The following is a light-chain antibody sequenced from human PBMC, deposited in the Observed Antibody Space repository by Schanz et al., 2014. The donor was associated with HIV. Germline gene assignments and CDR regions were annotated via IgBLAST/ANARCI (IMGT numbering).Light chain of an antibody. V-gene: IGKV3-20*01. Sequence: EIVLTQSPGTLSLSPGERATLSCRASQSVSSSYLAWYQQKPGQAPRLLIYGASSRATDIPDRFSGSGSGTDFTLTINSLDPEDSAVYYCKQYATTPLTFGQGTRLEIK. CDR3: KQYATTPLT. CDR1: QSVSSSY. J-gene: IGKJ5*01. CDR2: GAS.